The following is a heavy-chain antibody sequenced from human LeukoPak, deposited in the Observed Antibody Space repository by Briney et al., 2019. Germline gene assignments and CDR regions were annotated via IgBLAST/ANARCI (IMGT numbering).Heavy chain of an antibody. CDR2: MNPNSGNT. Sequence: GASVTVSCKASGYTFTSYDINWVRQATGQGLEWMGWMNPNSGNTGYAQKFQGRVTITRNTSISTAYMELSSLRSEDTAVYYCARTVGYYYDSSGYPTYYYYYMDVWGKGTTVTVSS. CDR3: ARTVGYYYDSSGYPTYYYYYMDV. V-gene: IGHV1-8*03. J-gene: IGHJ6*03. CDR1: GYTFTSYD. D-gene: IGHD3-22*01.